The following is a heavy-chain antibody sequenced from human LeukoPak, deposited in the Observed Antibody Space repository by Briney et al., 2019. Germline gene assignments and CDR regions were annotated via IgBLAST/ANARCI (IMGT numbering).Heavy chain of an antibody. V-gene: IGHV5-51*01. CDR2: LYPGDSDT. J-gene: IGHJ5*02. Sequence: GESLKISCKGSGYSFTSYWIGWVRQMPGKGLEWMGILYPGDSDTRYSPSFQGQVTISADKSISTAYLQWSSLKASDTAMYYCATVRPSHGHSSGSWFDPWGQGTLVTVSS. CDR3: ATVRPSHGHSSGSWFDP. CDR1: GYSFTSYW. D-gene: IGHD6-19*01.